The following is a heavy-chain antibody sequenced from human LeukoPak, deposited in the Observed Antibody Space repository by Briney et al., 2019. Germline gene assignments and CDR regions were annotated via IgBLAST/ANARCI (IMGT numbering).Heavy chain of an antibody. CDR1: GFTFSSYS. CDR3: VLLWFGELVHFDY. D-gene: IGHD3-10*01. Sequence: GGSLRLSCAASGFTFSSYSMNWVRQAPGKGLEWVSSISSSSSYIYYADSVKGRFTISRDNAKNSLYLQMNSLRAEDTAVYYCVLLWFGELVHFDYWGQGTLVTVSP. CDR2: ISSSSSYI. V-gene: IGHV3-21*01. J-gene: IGHJ4*02.